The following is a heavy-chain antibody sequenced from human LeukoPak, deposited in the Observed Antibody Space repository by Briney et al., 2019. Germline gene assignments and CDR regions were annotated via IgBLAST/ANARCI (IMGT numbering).Heavy chain of an antibody. Sequence: PGGSLRLSCVASGYTFISYSINWVRQAPGKGLEWVSSISARSNYIYYADSVRGRFSISRDDARDSLYLQMNSLRAEDTAVYYCVRLRRDSDTSGFYYYYDFWGQGTLVTVSS. J-gene: IGHJ4*02. CDR1: GYTFISYS. CDR3: VRLRRDSDTSGFYYYYDF. CDR2: ISARSNYI. D-gene: IGHD3-22*01. V-gene: IGHV3-21*01.